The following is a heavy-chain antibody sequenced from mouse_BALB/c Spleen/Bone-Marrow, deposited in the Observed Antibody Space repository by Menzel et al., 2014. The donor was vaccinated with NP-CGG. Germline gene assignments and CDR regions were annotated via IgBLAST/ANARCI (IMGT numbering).Heavy chain of an antibody. J-gene: IGHJ2*01. Sequence: QVHVKQSGAELVKPGASVKLPCKASGYTFTRYYMYWVKQRPGQGLECIGGINPNNGNTNFSETFKSKATLTVDKSSSTAYMQLSSLTSEDSAVYYCTRRDYWGQGTTLTVSS. CDR1: GYTFTRYY. CDR3: TRRDY. V-gene: IGHV1S81*02. CDR2: INPNNGNT.